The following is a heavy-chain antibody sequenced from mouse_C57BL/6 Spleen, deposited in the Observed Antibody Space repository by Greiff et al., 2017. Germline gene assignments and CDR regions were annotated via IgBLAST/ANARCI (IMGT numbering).Heavy chain of an antibody. CDR2: IYPGNSDT. D-gene: IGHD2-3*01. CDR1: GYTFTSYW. Sequence: VQLQQSGTVLARPGASVKMSCKTSGYTFTSYWMHWVKQRPGQGLEWIGAIYPGNSDTSYNQKFKGKAKLTAVTSASTAYMELSSLTNEDSAVYYCTRNDGYYNYYAIDYWGQGTSVTVSS. CDR3: TRNDGYYNYYAIDY. J-gene: IGHJ4*01. V-gene: IGHV1-5*01.